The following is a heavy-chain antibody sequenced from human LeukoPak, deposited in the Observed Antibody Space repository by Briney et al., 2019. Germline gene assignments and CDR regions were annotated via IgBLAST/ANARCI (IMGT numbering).Heavy chain of an antibody. J-gene: IGHJ5*02. D-gene: IGHD3-22*01. CDR2: INPNSGGT. V-gene: IGHV1-2*02. CDR3: ARVSGYYDNPSGGWFDP. CDR1: GYTFTGYY. Sequence: GASVKVSCKSSGYTFTGYYMHWVRQAPGQGLAWVGWINPNSGGTNYAQKFQGRVTMTRDTSISAAYMELRSLRSDDTAVYYCARVSGYYDNPSGGWFDPWGQGTLVTVSS.